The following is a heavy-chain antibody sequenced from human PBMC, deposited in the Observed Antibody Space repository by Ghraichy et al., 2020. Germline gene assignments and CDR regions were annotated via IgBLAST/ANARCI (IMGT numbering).Heavy chain of an antibody. Sequence: ASVKVSCKASGYTFTGYYMHWVRQAPGQGLEWMGWINPNSGGTNYAQKFQGRVTMTRDTSISTAYMELSRLRSDDTAVYYCARGGQWLVISIPYFQHWGQGTLVTVSS. CDR2: INPNSGGT. J-gene: IGHJ1*01. D-gene: IGHD6-19*01. CDR1: GYTFTGYY. CDR3: ARGGQWLVISIPYFQH. V-gene: IGHV1-2*02.